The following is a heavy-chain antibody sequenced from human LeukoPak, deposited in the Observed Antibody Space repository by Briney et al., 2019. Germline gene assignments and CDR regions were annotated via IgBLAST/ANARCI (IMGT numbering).Heavy chain of an antibody. CDR3: GRGGQPVQLEGNFDY. J-gene: IGHJ4*02. Sequence: PGGSLGLSCAASGFTFSIYSMNWVRQAPGKGLEWVSSISSSSSYIYYADSVKGRFTISRDNAKNSLYLQMNSLRAEDTAVYYCGRGGQPVQLEGNFDYWGQGTLVTVS. CDR2: ISSSSSYI. D-gene: IGHD1-1*01. V-gene: IGHV3-21*01. CDR1: GFTFSIYS.